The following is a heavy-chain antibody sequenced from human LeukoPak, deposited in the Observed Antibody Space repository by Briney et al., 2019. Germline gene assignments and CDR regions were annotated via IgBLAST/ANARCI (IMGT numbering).Heavy chain of an antibody. J-gene: IGHJ6*02. V-gene: IGHV1-69*01. CDR3: ARTSRNLYGMDV. D-gene: IGHD2-2*01. Sequence: SVKVSCKASGGTSSSSTISWVRQAPGQGLEWMGGVIPIFGAANYAQKFQGRVTITADESTTTAHMEISSLKSEDTGVYYCARTSRNLYGMDVWGQGTTVTVSS. CDR1: GGTSSSST. CDR2: VIPIFGAA.